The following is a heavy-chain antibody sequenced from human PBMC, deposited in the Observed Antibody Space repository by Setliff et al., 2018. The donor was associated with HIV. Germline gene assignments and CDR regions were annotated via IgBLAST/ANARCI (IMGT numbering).Heavy chain of an antibody. D-gene: IGHD2-8*02. CDR2: INHRGST. J-gene: IGHJ6*03. CDR3: ARVSKTYWYSIPRDYYHHMDV. CDR1: GGSFSDYY. V-gene: IGHV4-34*01. Sequence: SETLSLTCAVYGGSFSDYYWTWIRQSPGKGLEWIGEINHRGSTNYNPSLKSRVTVSVDTSKNQFSLKLGSVTAADTAVYYCARVSKTYWYSIPRDYYHHMDVWGKGTTVTVS.